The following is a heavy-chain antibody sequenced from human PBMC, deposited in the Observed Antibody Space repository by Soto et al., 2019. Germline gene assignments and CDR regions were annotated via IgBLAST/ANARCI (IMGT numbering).Heavy chain of an antibody. Sequence: QVQLVQSGAEVKKPGASVKVSCKASGYTFTSYGISWVRQAPGQGLEWMGWISAYNGNTNYAQKLQGRVTMTTDTSTSKGYMGLRSLRFDDTAVYYCARGVGEWELLHFGYFDLWGRGTLVTVSS. D-gene: IGHD1-26*01. CDR2: ISAYNGNT. J-gene: IGHJ2*01. CDR1: GYTFTSYG. CDR3: ARGVGEWELLHFGYFDL. V-gene: IGHV1-18*01.